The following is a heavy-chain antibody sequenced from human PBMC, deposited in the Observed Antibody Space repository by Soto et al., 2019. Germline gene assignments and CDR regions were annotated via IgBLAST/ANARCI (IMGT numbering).Heavy chain of an antibody. CDR1: GYTFTGYY. CDR3: ARDSVMLNDAFDI. CDR2: INPNSGGT. J-gene: IGHJ3*02. V-gene: IGHV1-2*02. Sequence: ASVKVSCKASGYTFTGYYMHWVRQAPGQGLEWMGWINPNSGGTNYAQKFQGRVTMTRDTSISTAYMELSRLRSDDTAVYYCARDSVMLNDAFDIWGQGKMVTVSS. D-gene: IGHD1-26*01.